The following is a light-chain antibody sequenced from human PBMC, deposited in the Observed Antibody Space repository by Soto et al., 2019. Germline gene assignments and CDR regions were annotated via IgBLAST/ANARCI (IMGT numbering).Light chain of an antibody. Sequence: DIQMTQSPSTLSGSVGDRGTITCRASQTISSWLAWYQQKPGKAPKLLIYKASTLKSGVPSRFSGSGSGTEFTLTISCLQSEDFATYYCQQYYSFPTFGQGTKVDIK. CDR2: KAS. J-gene: IGKJ1*01. CDR1: QTISSW. V-gene: IGKV1-5*03. CDR3: QQYYSFPT.